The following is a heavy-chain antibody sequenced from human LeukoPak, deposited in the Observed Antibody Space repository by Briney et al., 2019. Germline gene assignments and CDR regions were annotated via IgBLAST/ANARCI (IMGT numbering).Heavy chain of an antibody. V-gene: IGHV1-18*01. CDR2: ISAYNGNT. CDR1: GYTFTSYG. Sequence: GASVKVSCKASGYTFTSYGIGWVGQAPGQGLDWMGWISAYNGNTNYAQKLQGRVTMTTDTSTSTAYMELRSLRSDDTAVYYCARDGCSSTSCYEGGFDPWGQGTLVTVSS. J-gene: IGHJ5*02. D-gene: IGHD2-2*01. CDR3: ARDGCSSTSCYEGGFDP.